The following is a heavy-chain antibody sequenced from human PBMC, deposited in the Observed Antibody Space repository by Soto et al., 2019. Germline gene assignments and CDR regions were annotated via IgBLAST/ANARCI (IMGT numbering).Heavy chain of an antibody. D-gene: IGHD2-8*01. CDR3: AKEGQMGGLDV. J-gene: IGHJ6*02. CDR2: ISYDGSNK. Sequence: QVQLVESGGGVVQPGRSLRLSCAASGFSFSGYGMHWVRQAPGKGLEWVTIISYDGSNKYYADSVKGRFSISRDNSKNTLYLQMNSLRADDTAVYYCAKEGQMGGLDVWGQGTTVTVSS. V-gene: IGHV3-30*18. CDR1: GFSFSGYG.